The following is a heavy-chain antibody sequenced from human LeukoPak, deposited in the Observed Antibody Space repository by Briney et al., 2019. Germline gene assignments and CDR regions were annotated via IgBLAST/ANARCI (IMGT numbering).Heavy chain of an antibody. V-gene: IGHV3-21*01. Sequence: PGGSLRLSCAASGFTFSSYSMNWVRQAPGKGLEWVSSISSSSSYIYYADSVKGRFTISRDNAKNSLYLQMNSLRAEDTAVYYCARASKIGYCSSTSCPFDYWGQGTLATVSS. J-gene: IGHJ4*02. CDR3: ARASKIGYCSSTSCPFDY. D-gene: IGHD2-2*01. CDR2: ISSSSSYI. CDR1: GFTFSSYS.